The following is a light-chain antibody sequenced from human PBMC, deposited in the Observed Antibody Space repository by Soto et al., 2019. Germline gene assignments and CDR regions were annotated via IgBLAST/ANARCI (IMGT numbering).Light chain of an antibody. CDR2: GGS. CDR3: QQHDRSPWT. Sequence: EIVLTQSPGTLSLSPGERATLSCRASQSVSSSYLAWYQQKPGQAPRLLLYGGSSRATGIPDRFRGSGAGTDFTLTISRLEPEDSAVYYCQQHDRSPWTPGQRTKVEIK. CDR1: QSVSSSY. J-gene: IGKJ1*01. V-gene: IGKV3-20*01.